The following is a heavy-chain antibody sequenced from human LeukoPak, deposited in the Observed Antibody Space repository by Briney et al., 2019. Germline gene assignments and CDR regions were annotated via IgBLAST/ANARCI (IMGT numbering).Heavy chain of an antibody. Sequence: ASVKVSCKASGYTFTSYDINWVRQATGRGLEWMGWMNPNSGNTGYAQKFQGRVTMTRNTSISTAYMELSILRSEDTAVYYCARECRSSTSCPSYGMDVWGQGTTVTVSS. D-gene: IGHD2-2*01. CDR3: ARECRSSTSCPSYGMDV. J-gene: IGHJ6*02. CDR2: MNPNSGNT. V-gene: IGHV1-8*01. CDR1: GYTFTSYD.